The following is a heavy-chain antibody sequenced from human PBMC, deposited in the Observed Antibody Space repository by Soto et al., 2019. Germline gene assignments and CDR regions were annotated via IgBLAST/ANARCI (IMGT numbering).Heavy chain of an antibody. Sequence: PSETLSLTCTVSGGSISSSSYYWGWIRQPPGKGLEWIGSIYYSGSTYYNPSLKSRVTISVDTSKNQFSLKLSSVTAADTAVYYCARQQLNYYDSSGYYPNLFDYWGQGTLVTVSS. D-gene: IGHD3-22*01. V-gene: IGHV4-39*01. CDR1: GGSISSSSYY. J-gene: IGHJ4*02. CDR2: IYYSGST. CDR3: ARQQLNYYDSSGYYPNLFDY.